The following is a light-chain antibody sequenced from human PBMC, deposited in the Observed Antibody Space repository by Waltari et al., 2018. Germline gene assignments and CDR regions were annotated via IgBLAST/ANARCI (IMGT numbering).Light chain of an antibody. V-gene: IGKV1-39*01. Sequence: DIQMTQSPSSLSASVGDRVTITCRASQSISSYLNLYQQKPGKVTKLLIYVASSLQSGVPSRFSGIGSGTDFTLTISSLQPEDFATYYCQQTYNNPLTFGQGTKVEI. CDR2: VAS. CDR3: QQTYNNPLT. J-gene: IGKJ1*01. CDR1: QSISSY.